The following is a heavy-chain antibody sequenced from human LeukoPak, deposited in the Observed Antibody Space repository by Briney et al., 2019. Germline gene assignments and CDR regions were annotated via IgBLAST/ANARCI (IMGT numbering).Heavy chain of an antibody. CDR1: GFSFSNFD. J-gene: IGHJ5*02. CDR2: VGVAGDT. CDR3: VRVEYQLPHSYWFDP. D-gene: IGHD2-2*01. V-gene: IGHV3-13*04. Sequence: GGSLTLSCAASGFSFSNFDMHWVRQIPGKGLEWVSGVGVAGDTYYSDSVRGRFTISRENAWNSLYLQMNSLRAGDTAAYYCVRVEYQLPHSYWFDPWGQGTLVTVSS.